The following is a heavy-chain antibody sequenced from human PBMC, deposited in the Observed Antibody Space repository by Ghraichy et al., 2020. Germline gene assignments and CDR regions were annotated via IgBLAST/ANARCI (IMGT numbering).Heavy chain of an antibody. CDR3: ARDRPVSKNPTPPDYYHGLYV. V-gene: IGHV3-11*05. D-gene: IGHD6-6*01. Sequence: GGSLRLSCSASGFTFSDYYMSWIRQAPGKGLEWVSYISGGSTYTNYADSVKGRFTISRDNAENALYLQMNSLRAEDTAVYYYARDRPVSKNPTPPDYYHGLYVWGQGTTVTVSS. CDR1: GFTFSDYY. J-gene: IGHJ6*02. CDR2: ISGGSTYT.